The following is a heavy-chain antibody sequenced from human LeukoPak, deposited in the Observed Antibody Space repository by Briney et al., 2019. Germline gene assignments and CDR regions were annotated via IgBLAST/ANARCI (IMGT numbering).Heavy chain of an antibody. V-gene: IGHV3-23*01. CDR1: GLNFDDSA. CDR3: AKPLAVVAAKVGY. D-gene: IGHD2-21*02. J-gene: IGHJ4*02. CDR2: ISGSGATT. Sequence: GGSLRLSCVASGLNFDDSAMHWVRQAPGKGLEWVSGISGSGATTYYADSVKGRFTISRDNSKNTLHLQKNSLGAEDTAVYYCAKPLAVVAAKVGYWGEGTLVTVSS.